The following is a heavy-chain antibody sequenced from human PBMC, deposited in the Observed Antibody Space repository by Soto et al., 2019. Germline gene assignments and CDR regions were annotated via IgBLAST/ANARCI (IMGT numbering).Heavy chain of an antibody. J-gene: IGHJ6*02. D-gene: IGHD3-16*02. CDR1: GGSISSYY. V-gene: IGHV4-59*08. CDR3: ARDLSGYGMDV. CDR2: IYYSGST. Sequence: PSETRSLTCTVSGGSISSYYWSWIRQPPGKGLEWIGYIYYSGSTNYNPSLKSRVTISVDTSKNQFSLKLSSVTAADTAVYYCARDLSGYGMDVWGQGTTVTVSS.